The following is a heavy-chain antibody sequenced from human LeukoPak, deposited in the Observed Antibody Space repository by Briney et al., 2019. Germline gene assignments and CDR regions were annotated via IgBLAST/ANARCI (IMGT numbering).Heavy chain of an antibody. Sequence: PSETLSLTCAVYGGSFSGYYWSWIRQPPGKGLEWIGEINHSGSTNYNPSLKSRLAISVDTSKNQFSLKLSSVTAADTAVYYCARNRGYSYGLPPFDPWGQGTLVTVSS. CDR2: INHSGST. J-gene: IGHJ5*02. CDR1: GGSFSGYY. D-gene: IGHD5-18*01. V-gene: IGHV4-34*01. CDR3: ARNRGYSYGLPPFDP.